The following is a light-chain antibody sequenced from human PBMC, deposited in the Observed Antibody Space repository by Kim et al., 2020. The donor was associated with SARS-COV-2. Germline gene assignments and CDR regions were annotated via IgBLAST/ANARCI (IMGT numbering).Light chain of an antibody. CDR1: QYIGTH. CDR3: QQSHRTPPDT. Sequence: DVQMTQSPSSLSASIGDRVTITCRASQYIGTHLNWYQQKPGKIPQLLIHAASSLQSGVPSRFSGSGSGTDFTLTISSLQLEDSATYYCQQSHRTPPDTFGQGTKLEI. J-gene: IGKJ2*01. CDR2: AAS. V-gene: IGKV1-39*01.